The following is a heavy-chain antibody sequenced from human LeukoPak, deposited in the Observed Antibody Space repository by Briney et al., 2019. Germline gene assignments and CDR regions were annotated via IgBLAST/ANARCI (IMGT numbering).Heavy chain of an antibody. J-gene: IGHJ4*02. CDR3: AREYYDSSGRRIDY. V-gene: IGHV1-2*02. Sequence: ASVKVSCKASGYTITGYYMHWVRQAPGQGLEWMGWINPNSGGTNYAQKFQGRVTMTRDTSISTAYMELSRLRSDDTAVYYCAREYYDSSGRRIDYWGQGTLVTVSS. CDR1: GYTITGYY. CDR2: INPNSGGT. D-gene: IGHD3-22*01.